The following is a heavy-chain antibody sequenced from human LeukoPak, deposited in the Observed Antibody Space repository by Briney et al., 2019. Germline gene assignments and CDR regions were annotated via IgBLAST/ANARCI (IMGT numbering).Heavy chain of an antibody. J-gene: IGHJ4*02. CDR1: GYTFTGYY. V-gene: IGHV1-18*04. CDR2: ISAYNGNT. Sequence: ASVKVSCKASGYTFTGYYMHWVRQAPGQGLEWMGWISAYNGNTNYAQKLQGRVTMTTDTSASTAYMELRSLRSDDTAVYYCARASDLDSFDYWGQGTLVTVSS. CDR3: ARASDLDSFDY.